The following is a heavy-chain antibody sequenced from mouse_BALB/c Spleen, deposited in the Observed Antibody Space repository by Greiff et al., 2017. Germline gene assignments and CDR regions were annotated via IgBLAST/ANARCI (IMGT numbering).Heavy chain of an antibody. CDR3: ARSYGSSYRYAMDY. CDR2: ISDGGSYT. Sequence: EVQLVESGGGLVKPGGSLKLSCAASGFTFSDYYMYWVRQTPEKRLEWVATISDGGSYTYYPDSVKGRFTISRDNAKNNLYLQMSSLKSEDTAMYYCARSYGSSYRYAMDYWGQGTSVTVSS. CDR1: GFTFSDYY. V-gene: IGHV5-4*02. J-gene: IGHJ4*01. D-gene: IGHD1-1*01.